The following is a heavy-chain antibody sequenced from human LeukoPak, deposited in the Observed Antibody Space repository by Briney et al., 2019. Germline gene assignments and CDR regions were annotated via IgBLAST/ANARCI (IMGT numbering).Heavy chain of an antibody. J-gene: IGHJ5*02. V-gene: IGHV1-18*01. CDR3: AREGESMGNDYWFDP. CDR1: GYTFTSYG. Sequence: ASVKVSCKASGYTFTSYGISWVRQAPGQGLEWMGWISAYNGNTNYAQKVQGRVTMTTDTSTSTAYMELRSLRSDDTAVYYCAREGESMGNDYWFDPWGQGTLVTVSS. D-gene: IGHD2/OR15-2a*01. CDR2: ISAYNGNT.